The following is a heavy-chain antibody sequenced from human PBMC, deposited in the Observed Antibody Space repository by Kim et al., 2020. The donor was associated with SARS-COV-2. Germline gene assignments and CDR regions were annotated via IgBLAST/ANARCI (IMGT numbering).Heavy chain of an antibody. V-gene: IGHV1-24*01. CDR2: T. D-gene: IGHD6-13*01. CDR3: ATGIIAAAGDY. Sequence: TIYAQKCPGRVTMTEDTSTDTAYMELSSLRSEDTAVYYCATGIIAAAGDYWGQGTLVTVSS. J-gene: IGHJ4*02.